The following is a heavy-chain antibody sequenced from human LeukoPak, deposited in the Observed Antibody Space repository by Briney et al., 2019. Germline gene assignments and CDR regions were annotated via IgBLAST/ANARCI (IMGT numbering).Heavy chain of an antibody. Sequence: ASVKVSCKASGYTFTGYYMHWVRQAPGQGLEWMGWINPNSGGTNYAQKFTGRVTMTRDTSISTAYMELSRLRSDDTAVYYCAILGSTADIVATSNYYDSSGDSDYWGQGTLVTVSS. V-gene: IGHV1-2*02. D-gene: IGHD3-22*01. CDR1: GYTFTGYY. CDR2: INPNSGGT. J-gene: IGHJ4*02. CDR3: AILGSTADIVATSNYYDSSGDSDY.